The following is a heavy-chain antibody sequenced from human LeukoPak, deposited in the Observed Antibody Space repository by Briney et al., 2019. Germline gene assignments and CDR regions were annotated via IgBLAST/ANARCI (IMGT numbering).Heavy chain of an antibody. CDR1: GGSISSSSYY. V-gene: IGHV4-39*01. J-gene: IGHJ4*02. D-gene: IGHD4/OR15-4a*01. CDR2: IYYTGST. CDR3: ATLPSTRGAVLY. Sequence: KPSETLSLTCTVSGGSISSSSYYWGWIRHPPGKGLEWIGCIYYTGSTYYNPSLKSRVTISVDTSKNQFSLKLSSVTAADTAVYYCATLPSTRGAVLYWGQGTLVTVSS.